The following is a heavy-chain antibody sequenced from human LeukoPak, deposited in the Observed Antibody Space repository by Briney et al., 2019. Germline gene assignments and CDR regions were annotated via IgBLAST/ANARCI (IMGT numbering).Heavy chain of an antibody. J-gene: IGHJ5*02. CDR1: GFTFSSYS. CDR2: ISSSSSYI. D-gene: IGHD2-15*01. Sequence: GGSLRLSCAASGFTFSSYSMNWVRQAPGKGLEWVSSISSSSSYIYYADSVKGRFTISRDNAKNSLYLQMNSLRAEDTAVYYCARDSHCSGGSCYNWFDPWGQGTLVTVSS. CDR3: ARDSHCSGGSCYNWFDP. V-gene: IGHV3-21*01.